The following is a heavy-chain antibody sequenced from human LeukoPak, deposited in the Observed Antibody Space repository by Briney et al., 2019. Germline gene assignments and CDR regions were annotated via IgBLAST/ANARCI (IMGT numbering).Heavy chain of an antibody. Sequence: SETLSLTCTVSGGSISSYYWSWIRRPPGKGLEWIGYIYYSGSTNYNPSLKSRVTISVDTSKNQFSLKLSSVTAADTAVYYCARDRGDSSGYFMADYWGQGTLVTVSS. V-gene: IGHV4-59*01. CDR3: ARDRGDSSGYFMADY. CDR2: IYYSGST. D-gene: IGHD3-22*01. CDR1: GGSISSYY. J-gene: IGHJ4*02.